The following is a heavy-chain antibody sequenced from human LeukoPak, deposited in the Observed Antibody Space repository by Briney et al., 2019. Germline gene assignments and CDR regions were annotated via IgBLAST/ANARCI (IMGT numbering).Heavy chain of an antibody. V-gene: IGHV3-30*03. J-gene: IGHJ4*02. CDR3: ARSRVPTRLAAAGTPFWELGY. D-gene: IGHD6-13*01. CDR2: ISYDGSNK. CDR1: GFTFSSYG. Sequence: GGSLRLSCAASGFTFSSYGMHWVRQAPGKGLEWVAVISYDGSNKYYADSVKGRFTISRDNSKNTLYLQMNSLRAEDTAVYYCARSRVPTRLAAAGTPFWELGYWGQGTLVTVSS.